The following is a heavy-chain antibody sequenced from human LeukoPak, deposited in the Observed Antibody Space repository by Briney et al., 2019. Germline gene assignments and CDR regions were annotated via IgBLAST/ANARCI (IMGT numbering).Heavy chain of an antibody. CDR1: GGSISSYY. J-gene: IGHJ4*02. D-gene: IGHD2-2*01. V-gene: IGHV4-59*01. Sequence: SETLSLTCTVSGGSISSYYWSWLRQPPGKGLEWIGYIYYSGSTNYNPSLKSRVTISVDTSKNQFSLKLSSVTAADTAVYYCARVYCSSTSCRGTTGFDYWGQGTLVTVSS. CDR2: IYYSGST. CDR3: ARVYCSSTSCRGTTGFDY.